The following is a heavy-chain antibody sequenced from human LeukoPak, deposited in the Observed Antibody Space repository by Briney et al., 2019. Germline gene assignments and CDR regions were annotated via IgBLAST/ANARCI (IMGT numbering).Heavy chain of an antibody. CDR2: IIGSGGSA. J-gene: IGHJ3*02. Sequence: GGSLRLSCVASGVTFSSYAMSWVRQAPGKGLECVSAIIGSGGSAYSADTVKGRFNIARDNTKRTLYLQMNSLRAEDTAVYYCAKAHIAYYDSSGYSDDAFDICGQGTMVSVSS. D-gene: IGHD3-22*01. V-gene: IGHV3-23*01. CDR3: AKAHIAYYDSSGYSDDAFDI. CDR1: GVTFSSYA.